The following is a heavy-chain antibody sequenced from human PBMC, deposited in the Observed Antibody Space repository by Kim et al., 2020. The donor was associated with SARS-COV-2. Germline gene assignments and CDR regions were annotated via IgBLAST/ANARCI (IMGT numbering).Heavy chain of an antibody. CDR3: AREGRHCSGTACYLFDY. D-gene: IGHD2-2*01. CDR1: GFIFDTYA. J-gene: IGHJ4*02. V-gene: IGHV3-64*02. Sequence: GGSLRLSCAASGFIFDTYAMHWVRQTPGRRLEYVSAISSNGADPYYADSVKGRFIISRDNSKNTMYLQMGSLRAEDMDVYYCAREGRHCSGTACYLFDYWGQGTLVTVSS. CDR2: ISSNGADP.